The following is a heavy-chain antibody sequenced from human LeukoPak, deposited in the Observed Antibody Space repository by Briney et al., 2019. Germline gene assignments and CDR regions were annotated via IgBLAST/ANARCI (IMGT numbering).Heavy chain of an antibody. V-gene: IGHV3-53*01. CDR2: IYSGGVT. CDR3: ARAGGGDKQQLVWYFDL. Sequence: PGGSLRLSCAASGFTVSSYYMSWVRRAPGKGLEWVSLIYSGGVTYYADSVKGRFTISRDNSKNTLYLQMNSLRAEDTAVYYCARAGGGDKQQLVWYFDLWGRGTLVTVSS. CDR1: GFTVSSYY. J-gene: IGHJ2*01. D-gene: IGHD6-13*01.